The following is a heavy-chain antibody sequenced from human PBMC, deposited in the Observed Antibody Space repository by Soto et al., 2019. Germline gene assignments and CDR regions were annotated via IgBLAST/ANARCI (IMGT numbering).Heavy chain of an antibody. V-gene: IGHV3-30-3*01. CDR2: ISYDGSNK. CDR1: GFTFSSYA. J-gene: IGHJ6*02. Sequence: QVQLVESGGGVVQPGRSLRLSCAASGFTFSSYAMHWVRQAPGKGLEWVAVISYDGSNKYYADSVKGRFTISRDNSKNTLYLQMNSLRAEDTAVYYCARDSIQGYYYYYYGMDVWGQGTTVTVSS. D-gene: IGHD2-2*01. CDR3: ARDSIQGYYYYYYGMDV.